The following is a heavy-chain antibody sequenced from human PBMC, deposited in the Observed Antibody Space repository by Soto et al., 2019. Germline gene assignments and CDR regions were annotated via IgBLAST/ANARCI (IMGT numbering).Heavy chain of an antibody. V-gene: IGHV5-51*01. CDR2: IYPGDSDI. CDR1: W. Sequence: WWSWVRQPPGKGLEWIGEIYPGDSDIRYSPSFQGQVTISADKSISTAYLQWSSLKASDTAMYYCARHKATGIQLWAFDYWGQGTRVTVSS. CDR3: ARHKATGIQLWAFDY. J-gene: IGHJ4*02. D-gene: IGHD5-18*01.